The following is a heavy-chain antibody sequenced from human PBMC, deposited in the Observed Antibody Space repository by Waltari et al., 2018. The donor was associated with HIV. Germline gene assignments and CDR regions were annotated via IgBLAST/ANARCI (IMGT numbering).Heavy chain of an antibody. CDR1: IPHISNTW. CDR2: VKGDASST. J-gene: IGHJ4*02. Sequence: GELVESGGGLVQPGGSLRLSCVHSIPHISNTWHYWLRQVPGKGLVWVSRVKGDASSTDYADSVRGRFTISRDNAKNTVFLQMDSLRAEDTAVYYCTRAVFWSTFFSDNFFDYWGQGTPLTVSS. D-gene: IGHD3-3*01. CDR3: TRAVFWSTFFSDNFFDY. V-gene: IGHV3-74*01.